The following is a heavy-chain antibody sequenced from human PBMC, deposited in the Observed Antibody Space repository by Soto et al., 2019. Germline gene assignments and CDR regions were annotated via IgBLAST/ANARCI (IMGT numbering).Heavy chain of an antibody. V-gene: IGHV5-10-1*01. CDR3: ARLRGSYRYDYYYYGMDV. CDR2: IDPSDSYT. CDR1: GYSFTSYW. J-gene: IGHJ6*02. D-gene: IGHD1-26*01. Sequence: GESLKISCKGSGYSFTSYWISWVRQMPGKGLEWMGRIDPSDSYTNYSPSFQGHVTISADKSISTAYLQWSSLNASDTAMYYCARLRGSYRYDYYYYGMDVWGQGTTVTVSS.